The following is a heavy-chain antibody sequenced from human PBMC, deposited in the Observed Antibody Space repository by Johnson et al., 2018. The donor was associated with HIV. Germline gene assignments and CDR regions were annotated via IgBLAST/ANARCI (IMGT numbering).Heavy chain of an antibody. D-gene: IGHD2-8*01. V-gene: IGHV3-30*03. CDR2: ISYDGTNE. CDR3: ARTRMGVFDI. J-gene: IGHJ3*02. Sequence: QVQLVESGGGVVQPGRSLRLSCVASGFTLGSFGMHWVRQAPGKGLEWVAAISYDGTNEYYAESVKARFTISRDNSKDTLFLHMNSLRAEDSAVYYCARTRMGVFDIWGQGTMVTISS. CDR1: GFTLGSFG.